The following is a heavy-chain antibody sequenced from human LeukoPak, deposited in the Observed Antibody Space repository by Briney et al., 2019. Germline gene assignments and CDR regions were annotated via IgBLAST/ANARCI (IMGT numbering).Heavy chain of an antibody. D-gene: IGHD3-3*01. Sequence: PGGSLRLSCAASGFTVSSNYMSWVRQAPGKGLEWVSVIYSGGSTYYADSVKGRFTISRDNSKNTLYLQMNSLRAEDTAVYYCAREYYDFWSGSFQHWGQGTLVTVSS. CDR2: IYSGGST. V-gene: IGHV3-66*02. J-gene: IGHJ1*01. CDR1: GFTVSSNY. CDR3: AREYYDFWSGSFQH.